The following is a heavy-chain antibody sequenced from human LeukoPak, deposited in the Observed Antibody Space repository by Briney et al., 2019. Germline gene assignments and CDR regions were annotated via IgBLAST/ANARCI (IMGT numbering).Heavy chain of an antibody. V-gene: IGHV1-2*02. D-gene: IGHD4-23*01. Sequence: ASVKVSCKASGYTFTGYYMHWVRQAPGQGPEWMGWMNPNSGGTNYAQKLQGRVTMTRDTSISTAYMELGSLTSDDTAVYYCARDQDDYGGPWGQGTLVTVSS. CDR2: MNPNSGGT. CDR3: ARDQDDYGGP. CDR1: GYTFTGYY. J-gene: IGHJ5*02.